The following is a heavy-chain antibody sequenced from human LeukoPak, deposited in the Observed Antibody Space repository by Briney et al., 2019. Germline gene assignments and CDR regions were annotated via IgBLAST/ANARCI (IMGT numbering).Heavy chain of an antibody. Sequence: GGSLRLSCAASGFTFSSYSMNWVRQAPGKGLEWVSIMYPWGSAFYTDSVKGRFTVTRDESKNMRFLQMNTLRHDDTAMYYCVRQGGGDNCRWGQGALVTVSS. J-gene: IGHJ4*01. V-gene: IGHV3-66*02. D-gene: IGHD4-23*01. CDR1: GFTFSSYS. CDR2: MYPWGSA. CDR3: VRQGGGDNCR.